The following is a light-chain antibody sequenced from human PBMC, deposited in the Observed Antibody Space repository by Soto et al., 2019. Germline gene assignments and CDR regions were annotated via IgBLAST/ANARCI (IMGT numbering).Light chain of an antibody. CDR1: QSVSSSY. CDR2: GAS. CDR3: QQRSDWLT. J-gene: IGKJ4*01. V-gene: IGKV3D-20*02. Sequence: EIVLTQSPGTLSLSPGERATLSCRASQSVSSSYLAWYQQKPGQAPRLLIYGASSRATGIPDRFSGSGSGTDFTLTISGLEPEDFAVYYCQQRSDWLTFGGGTKVEI.